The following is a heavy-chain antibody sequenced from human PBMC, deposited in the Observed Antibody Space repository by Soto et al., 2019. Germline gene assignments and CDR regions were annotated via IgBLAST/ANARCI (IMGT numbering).Heavy chain of an antibody. Sequence: GGSLRLSCAASGFTFSSYSMNWVRQAPGKGLEWVSSISSSSSYIYYADSVKGRFTISRDNAKNSLYLQMNSLRAEDTAVYYCAAEATILNWFDPWGQGTLVTVSS. CDR1: GFTFSSYS. J-gene: IGHJ5*02. V-gene: IGHV3-21*01. D-gene: IGHD5-12*01. CDR2: ISSSSSYI. CDR3: AAEATILNWFDP.